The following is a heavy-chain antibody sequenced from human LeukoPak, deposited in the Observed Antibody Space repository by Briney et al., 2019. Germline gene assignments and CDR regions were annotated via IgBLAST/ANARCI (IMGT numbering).Heavy chain of an antibody. CDR2: IRYDGSNK. CDR3: AKDYYDFWSGYYLDAFDI. V-gene: IGHV3-30*02. Sequence: GGSLRLSCAASGFTLSSYGMHWVRQAPGKGLEWVAFIRYDGSNKYYADSVKGRFTISRDNSKNTLYLQMNSLRAEDTAVYYCAKDYYDFWSGYYLDAFDIWGQGTMVTVSS. J-gene: IGHJ3*02. D-gene: IGHD3-3*01. CDR1: GFTLSSYG.